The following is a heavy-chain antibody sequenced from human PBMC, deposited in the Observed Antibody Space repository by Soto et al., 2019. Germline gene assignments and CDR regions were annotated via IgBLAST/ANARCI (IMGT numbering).Heavy chain of an antibody. CDR3: ARIRNYSWFDP. Sequence: GGSLRLSCAACGFIFNTYTMNWVRQAPGKGLEWVSSISGRSSNIYYADSVKGRFTISRDNAENSLYLQMNSLRPEDTAVYYCARIRNYSWFDPWGQGTLVTVSS. D-gene: IGHD3-10*01. CDR1: GFIFNTYT. J-gene: IGHJ5*02. CDR2: ISGRSSNI. V-gene: IGHV3-21*06.